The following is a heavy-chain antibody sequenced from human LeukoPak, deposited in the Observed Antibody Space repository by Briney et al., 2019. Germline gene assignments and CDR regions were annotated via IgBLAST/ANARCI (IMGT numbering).Heavy chain of an antibody. J-gene: IGHJ4*02. V-gene: IGHV4-30-4*01. D-gene: IGHD3-9*01. CDR2: IYYGGST. Sequence: PSETLSLTCTVSGGSISSGGYYWSWIRQPPGKGLEWIGYIYYGGSTYSNPSLKSRVTIAVDTSKNQFSLNLSSVTAADTAVYYCARDRGGYFDWYYFDYWGQGTLVTVSS. CDR1: GGSISSGGYY. CDR3: ARDRGGYFDWYYFDY.